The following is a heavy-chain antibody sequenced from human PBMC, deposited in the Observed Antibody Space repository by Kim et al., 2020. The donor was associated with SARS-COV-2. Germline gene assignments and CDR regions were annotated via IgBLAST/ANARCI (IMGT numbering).Heavy chain of an antibody. CDR3: AKGVTFGGVIVGD. CDR2: ISYDGSNK. Sequence: GGSLRLSCAASGFTFSSYGMHWVRQAPGKGLEWVAVISYDGSNKYYADSVKGRFTISRDNSKNTLYLQMNSLRAEDTAVYYCAKGVTFGGVIVGDWGQGTLVSVSS. CDR1: GFTFSSYG. J-gene: IGHJ4*02. D-gene: IGHD3-16*02. V-gene: IGHV3-30*18.